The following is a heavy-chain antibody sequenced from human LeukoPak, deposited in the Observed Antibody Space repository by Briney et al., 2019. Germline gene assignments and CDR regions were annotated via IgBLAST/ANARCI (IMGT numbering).Heavy chain of an antibody. CDR3: AHRKATSWAHDY. D-gene: IGHD2-2*01. J-gene: IGHJ4*02. CDR1: GFTFSDYY. CDR2: IYSGGSGST. V-gene: IGHV3-53*01. Sequence: GGSLRLSCAVSGFTFSDYYMSWIRQAPGKGLEWVSVIYSGGSGSTYYADSVKGRFTISRDNSKSTLNLQMNSLRAEDTAVYYCAHRKATSWAHDYWGQGTLVTVSS.